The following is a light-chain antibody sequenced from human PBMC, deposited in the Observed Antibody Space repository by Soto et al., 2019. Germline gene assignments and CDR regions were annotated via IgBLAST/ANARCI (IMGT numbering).Light chain of an antibody. CDR1: QNIGYW. V-gene: IGKV1-5*03. J-gene: IGKJ1*01. CDR2: KAS. Sequence: DIQMTQSPSTLSASVGDRVTITCRASQNIGYWLAWYQQKPGKAPNLLIYKASNLESGVPSRFSGSGSGTDFTLTISSLQPHDFATYYCQQYNTYSRTFGQGTQVEI. CDR3: QQYNTYSRT.